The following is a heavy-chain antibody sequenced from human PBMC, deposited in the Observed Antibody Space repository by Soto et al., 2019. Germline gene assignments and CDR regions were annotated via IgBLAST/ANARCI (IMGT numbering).Heavy chain of an antibody. J-gene: IGHJ4*02. CDR2: INSEGSST. CDR3: ARGYTYCSGGSCYWVGLDHLLDH. CDR1: GFTFSSYW. D-gene: IGHD2-15*01. V-gene: IGHV3-74*03. Sequence: GGSLRLSCAASGFTFSSYWMHWVRQAPGKGLVWVSRINSEGSSTTYADSMKGRFTISRDNAKNSLYLEMNSLRAGDTGVYYCARGYTYCSGGSCYWVGLDHLLDHWGQGTLVTVSS.